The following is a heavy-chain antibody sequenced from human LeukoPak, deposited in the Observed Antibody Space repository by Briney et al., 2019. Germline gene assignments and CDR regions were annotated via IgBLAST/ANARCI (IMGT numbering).Heavy chain of an antibody. D-gene: IGHD3-9*01. Sequence: ASVKVSCKASGYSFTSYYMYWVRQAPGQGLEWMGIINPSGDSTSYAQKLQGRVTLTRDTSTSTVYMELSSLRSEDTAVYYCARARYDILTGYYPAANWFDPWGQGTLVTVSS. V-gene: IGHV1-46*01. J-gene: IGHJ5*02. CDR3: ARARYDILTGYYPAANWFDP. CDR2: INPSGDST. CDR1: GYSFTSYY.